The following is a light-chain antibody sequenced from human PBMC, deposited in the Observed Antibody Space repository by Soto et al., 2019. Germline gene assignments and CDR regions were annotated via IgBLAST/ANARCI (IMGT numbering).Light chain of an antibody. CDR2: KAS. J-gene: IGKJ1*01. CDR1: QSISGW. Sequence: DIQLTQSPGTLSLSVGETVTLSCRASQSISGWLAWYQQKPGKAPRLLIYKASSLESGVPSRFSGSGSETEFTLTISSLQPEDFATYYCQQYNSYSWTFGQGTKVDI. CDR3: QQYNSYSWT. V-gene: IGKV1-5*03.